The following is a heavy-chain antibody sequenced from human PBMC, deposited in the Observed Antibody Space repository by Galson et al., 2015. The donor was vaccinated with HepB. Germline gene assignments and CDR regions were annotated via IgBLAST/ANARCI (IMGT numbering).Heavy chain of an antibody. CDR2: ISGSGSTI. D-gene: IGHD3-22*01. V-gene: IGHV3-48*03. CDR3: ARGVGYDSSGYPRDF. CDR1: GFTFSSYE. J-gene: IGHJ4*02. Sequence: SLRLSCAASGFTFSSYEMNWVRQAPGKGLQWVSYISGSGSTIYYADSVKGRFTISRDNAKNSLYLQMNSLRAEDTAVYYCARGVGYDSSGYPRDFWGQGTLVTVSS.